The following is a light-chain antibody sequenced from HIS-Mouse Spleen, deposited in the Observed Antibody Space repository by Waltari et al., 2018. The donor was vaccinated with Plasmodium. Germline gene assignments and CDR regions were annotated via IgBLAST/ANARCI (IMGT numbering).Light chain of an antibody. V-gene: IGLV2-14*03. CDR3: SSYTSSSTLYVV. CDR2: DVS. CDR1: SSDVVGYYY. J-gene: IGLJ2*01. Sequence: QSALTQPASVSGYPGQSTTTSCTGTSSDVVGYYYFSCYQQHPGKAPKLMFYDVSNRPSGVSNRFSGSKSGNTASLTISGLQAEDEADYYCSSYTSSSTLYVVFGGGTKLTVL.